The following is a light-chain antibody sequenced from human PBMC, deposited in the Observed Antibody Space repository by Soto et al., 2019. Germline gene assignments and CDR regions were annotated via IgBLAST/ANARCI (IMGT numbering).Light chain of an antibody. J-gene: IGKJ3*01. CDR2: AAS. CDR3: QQYGSSQFT. CDR1: QSVSSSY. V-gene: IGKV3-20*01. Sequence: EIVLTQSPGTLSLSPGERATLSCRASQSVSSSYLAWYQQKPGQAPRLLIYAASSRATGIPDRFSGSGSGTDFTLTISRLEPEDFAVYYCQQYGSSQFTCGPGTKVDIK.